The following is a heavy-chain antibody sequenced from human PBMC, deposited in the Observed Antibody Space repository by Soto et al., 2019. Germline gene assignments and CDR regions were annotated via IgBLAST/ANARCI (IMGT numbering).Heavy chain of an antibody. CDR1: GDSINNADYY. J-gene: IGHJ3*02. D-gene: IGHD3-10*01. CDR2: IYYSGTT. V-gene: IGHV4-31*03. CDR3: ARVRGHAFNI. Sequence: QVQLQESGPGLVKPSQTLSLKCSVSGDSINNADYYWSWIRQHAGQGLAWIGYIYYSGTTYYNPSLKSRLTISIDTSKNQFSLEMSSVTAADTAVYYCARVRGHAFNIRGQGTMVTVSS.